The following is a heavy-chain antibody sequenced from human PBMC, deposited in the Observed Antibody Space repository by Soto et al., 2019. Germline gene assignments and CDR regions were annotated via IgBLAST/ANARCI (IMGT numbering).Heavy chain of an antibody. CDR2: ISYDGNNK. V-gene: IGHV3-30*18. Sequence: QVQLVESGGGVVQPGRSLRLSCAASGFTFSDYVIHWVRQAPGKGLEWVAVISYDGNNKYYADSVKGRFTISRDNSKNTLYLQMNSLRAEDTAVYYCAKVAAAGPFDYWGQGTLVTVSS. CDR3: AKVAAAGPFDY. D-gene: IGHD6-13*01. CDR1: GFTFSDYV. J-gene: IGHJ4*02.